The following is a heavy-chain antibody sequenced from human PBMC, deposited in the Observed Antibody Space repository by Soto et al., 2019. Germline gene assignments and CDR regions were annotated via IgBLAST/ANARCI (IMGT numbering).Heavy chain of an antibody. CDR1: GFTFSSYG. CDR2: ISGGGDST. J-gene: IGHJ5*02. Sequence: EVQLLESGGGLVQPGGSLRLSCAASGFTFSSYGMSWVRQAPGKGLEWVSAISGGGDSTYYADSVKGRFTISRDKSKNTLYLQMNSLRAEDTAVYYCAKGQDDYGDSDVWFDPWGQGTQVTVSA. CDR3: AKGQDDYGDSDVWFDP. V-gene: IGHV3-23*01. D-gene: IGHD4-17*01.